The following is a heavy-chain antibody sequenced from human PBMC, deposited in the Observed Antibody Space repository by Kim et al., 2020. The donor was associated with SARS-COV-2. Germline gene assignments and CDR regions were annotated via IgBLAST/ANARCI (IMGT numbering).Heavy chain of an antibody. J-gene: IGHJ6*02. CDR1: GGSISSGGYY. Sequence: SETLSLTCTVSGGSISSGGYYWSWIRQHPGKGLEWIGYIYYSGSTYYNPSLKSRVTISVDTSKNQFSLKLSSVTAADTAVYYCARDIHGSGYYYGLYYGMDVWGQGTTVTVSS. D-gene: IGHD3-22*01. CDR3: ARDIHGSGYYYGLYYGMDV. CDR2: IYYSGST. V-gene: IGHV4-31*03.